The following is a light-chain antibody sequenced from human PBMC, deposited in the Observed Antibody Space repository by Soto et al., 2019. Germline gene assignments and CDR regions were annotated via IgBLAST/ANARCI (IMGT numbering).Light chain of an antibody. Sequence: EIVLTQSPATVSLSPGERATLSCRASQSVSNYLAWYQQKPGQAPRLLIYDASKRATGIPDRFSGSGAETDFTLTITTLEPEDFAVYYCQQYGSSPRTFGLGTKVDIK. J-gene: IGKJ1*01. CDR3: QQYGSSPRT. CDR2: DAS. V-gene: IGKV3-20*01. CDR1: QSVSNY.